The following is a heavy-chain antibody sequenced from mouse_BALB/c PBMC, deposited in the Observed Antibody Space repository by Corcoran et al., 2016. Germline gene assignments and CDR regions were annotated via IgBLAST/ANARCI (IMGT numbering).Heavy chain of an antibody. J-gene: IGHJ3*01. CDR2: IFPGDGST. V-gene: IGHV1-85*01. Sequence: QVQLQQSGAELVKPGASVKLSCKASGYTFTSYDINWVRQRPEQGLEWIGWIFPGDGSTKYNEKFKGKATLTTDKSSSTAYMQLSRLTSEDSAVYFCARAHITTVYGGFAYWGQGTLVTVSA. CDR1: GYTFTSYD. D-gene: IGHD1-1*01. CDR3: ARAHITTVYGGFAY.